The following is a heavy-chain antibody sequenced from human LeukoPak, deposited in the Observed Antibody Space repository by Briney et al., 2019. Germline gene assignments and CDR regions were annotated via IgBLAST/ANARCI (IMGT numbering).Heavy chain of an antibody. D-gene: IGHD2-15*01. V-gene: IGHV3-23*01. CDR1: GFTFSSYA. CDR3: ATNLYCSGGLCAHH. CDR2: ISGSGGST. J-gene: IGHJ5*02. Sequence: GGSLRLSCAASGFTFSSYAMTWVRQAPGKGLEWASTISGSGGSTFYTDSVKGRFTISRDNSKNTLYLHMNSLRAEDTAVYYCATNLYCSGGLCAHHWGQGTLVTVSS.